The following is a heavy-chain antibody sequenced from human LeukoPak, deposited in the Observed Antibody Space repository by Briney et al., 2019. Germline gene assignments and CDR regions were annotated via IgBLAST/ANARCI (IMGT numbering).Heavy chain of an antibody. V-gene: IGHV3-9*01. D-gene: IGHD3-22*01. CDR1: GFTFDDYA. CDR2: ITWNRDNI. CDR3: AKDLSSAITSALVLDV. J-gene: IGHJ6*02. Sequence: GRSLRLSCAASGFTFDDYAMHWVRQAPGKGLEWVSGITWNRDNIGYGDSVKGRFTISRDNVKNVLYLQMTSLRPEDTALYYCAKDLSSAITSALVLDVWSQGTTVIVSS.